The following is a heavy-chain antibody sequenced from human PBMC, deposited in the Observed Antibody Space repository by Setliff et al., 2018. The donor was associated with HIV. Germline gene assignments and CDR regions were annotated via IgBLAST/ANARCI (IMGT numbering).Heavy chain of an antibody. J-gene: IGHJ5*02. CDR3: ATAYKNTYYYGSGSNKDNWFDP. V-gene: IGHV1-24*01. CDR1: GYTLTELS. Sequence: ASVKVSCKVSGYTLTELSMHWVRQAPGKGLEWMGGFDPEDGETIYAQKFQGRVTMTEDTSTDTAYMELSSLRSEDTAVYCCATAYKNTYYYGSGSNKDNWFDPWG. D-gene: IGHD3-10*01. CDR2: FDPEDGET.